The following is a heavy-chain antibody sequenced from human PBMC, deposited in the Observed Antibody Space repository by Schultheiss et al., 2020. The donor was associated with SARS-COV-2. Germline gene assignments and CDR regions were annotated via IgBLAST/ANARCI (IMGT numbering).Heavy chain of an antibody. CDR3: ASPRFLEWLLPGYYYGMDV. V-gene: IGHV1-2*06. D-gene: IGHD3-3*01. Sequence: ASVKVSCKASGYTFTSYDINWVRQATGQGLEWMGRINPNNSGTNYAQKFQGRVTMTRDTSISTAYMELSRLRSEDTAVYYCASPRFLEWLLPGYYYGMDVWGQGTTVTVSS. CDR2: INPNNSGT. J-gene: IGHJ6*02. CDR1: GYTFTSYD.